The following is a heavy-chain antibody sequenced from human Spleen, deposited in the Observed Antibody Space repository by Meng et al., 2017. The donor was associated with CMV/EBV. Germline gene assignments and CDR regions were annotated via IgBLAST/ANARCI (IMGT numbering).Heavy chain of an antibody. CDR2: IYYSGST. J-gene: IGHJ5*02. D-gene: IGHD2-8*01. CDR1: GGSISSSSYY. CDR3: SRVRMVYANPGTIDP. V-gene: IGHV4-39*07. Sequence: SETLSLTCTVSGGSISSSSYYWGWIRQPPGKGLEWIGSIYYSGSTYYNPSLKSRVTISVDTSKNQFSLKLSSVTAADTAVYYCSRVRMVYANPGTIDPWGQGTLVTVSS.